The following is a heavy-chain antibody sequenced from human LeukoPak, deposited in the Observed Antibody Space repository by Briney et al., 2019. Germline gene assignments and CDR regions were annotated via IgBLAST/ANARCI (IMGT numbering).Heavy chain of an antibody. CDR2: IIPILGIA. J-gene: IGHJ4*02. V-gene: IGHV1-69*02. CDR3: ASGRYYYDSSGYSDY. Sequence: SVKVSCKASGGTFSSYTIRWVRQAPGQGLEWMGRIIPILGIANYAQKFQGRVTITADKSASTAYMELISLRSEDTAVYYCASGRYYYDSSGYSDYWGQGTLVTVSS. CDR1: GGTFSSYT. D-gene: IGHD3-22*01.